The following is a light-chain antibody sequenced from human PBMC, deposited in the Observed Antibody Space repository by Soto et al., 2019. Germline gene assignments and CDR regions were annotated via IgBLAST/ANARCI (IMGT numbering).Light chain of an antibody. Sequence: DIQMTQSPSTLSASVGARVTITCRASQSISSWLAWYQQKQGKAPKLLIIKASSLESGVPSRFSGSGSGTEFTITISSLQPDDFATYYCQHFNSYPWTFGQGTKGDIK. V-gene: IGKV1-5*03. CDR1: QSISSW. CDR2: KAS. J-gene: IGKJ1*01. CDR3: QHFNSYPWT.